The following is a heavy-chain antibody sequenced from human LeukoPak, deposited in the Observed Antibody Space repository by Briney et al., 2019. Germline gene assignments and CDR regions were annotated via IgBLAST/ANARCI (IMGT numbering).Heavy chain of an antibody. Sequence: GESLKISCKGFGYSFPSYWIGWVRQMPGKGLEGMGIVYPGDSSIKYNPSLEGQVTISADKSISTTYLQLRSLKASDTAMYYCARQLDGGDPEDAFDLWGQGTMVTVSS. CDR3: ARQLDGGDPEDAFDL. V-gene: IGHV5-51*01. CDR1: GYSFPSYW. CDR2: VYPGDSSI. J-gene: IGHJ3*01. D-gene: IGHD2-21*02.